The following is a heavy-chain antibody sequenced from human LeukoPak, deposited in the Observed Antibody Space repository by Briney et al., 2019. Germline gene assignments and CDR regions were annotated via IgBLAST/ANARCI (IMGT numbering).Heavy chain of an antibody. V-gene: IGHV3-7*01. J-gene: IGHJ4*02. CDR1: GFTVSSNY. D-gene: IGHD5-12*01. CDR3: ARRVATDY. CDR2: IKQDGSDK. Sequence: GGSLRLSCAVSGFTVSSNYMSWVRQAPGKGLEWVANIKQDGSDKYYVDSVKGRFTISRDNAKNSLYLQMNSLRAEDTAVYYCARRVATDYWGQGTLVTVSS.